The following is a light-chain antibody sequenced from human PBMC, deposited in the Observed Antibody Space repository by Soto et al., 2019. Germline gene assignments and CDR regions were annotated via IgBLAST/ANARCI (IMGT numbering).Light chain of an antibody. J-gene: IGKJ4*01. Sequence: EIVMTQSPATLSVSPGERATLSCRASQSVGDRLAWYQQKPGQAPRLLISGASARATGVPDRFSGSGSGTEFTLTISSLQPEDFAVYYCQQYNIWPPLTFGGGTKVEIK. CDR3: QQYNIWPPLT. CDR1: QSVGDR. CDR2: GAS. V-gene: IGKV3-15*01.